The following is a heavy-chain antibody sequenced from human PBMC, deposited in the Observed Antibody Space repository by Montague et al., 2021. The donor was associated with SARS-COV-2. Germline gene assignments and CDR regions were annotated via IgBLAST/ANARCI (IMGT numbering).Heavy chain of an antibody. CDR2: IYSTVIT. Sequence: TLSLTCTVSGASINTGTYYWSWIRQPAGKGLEWIGHIYSTVITNYNPSPKSRVTISVDLSKNQFSLKMTSVTAADTAVYYCARDPHDYGWFDPWGQGTLVTVSS. J-gene: IGHJ5*02. D-gene: IGHD4-17*01. CDR3: ARDPHDYGWFDP. V-gene: IGHV4-61*09. CDR1: GASINTGTYY.